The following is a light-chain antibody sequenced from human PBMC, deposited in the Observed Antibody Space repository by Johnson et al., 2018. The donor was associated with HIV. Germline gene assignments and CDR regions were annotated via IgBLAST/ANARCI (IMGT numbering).Light chain of an antibody. CDR3: GTWDNSLIARYV. J-gene: IGLJ1*01. Sequence: QSALTQPPSVSAAPGQKVTISCSGSSSNIGNNYVSWYQQLPGTAPKLLIYENNKRPSKIPDRFSGSKSGTSATLGITGLQTGDEADYYCGTWDNSLIARYVVGTGTKVTVL. CDR1: SSNIGNNY. V-gene: IGLV1-51*02. CDR2: ENN.